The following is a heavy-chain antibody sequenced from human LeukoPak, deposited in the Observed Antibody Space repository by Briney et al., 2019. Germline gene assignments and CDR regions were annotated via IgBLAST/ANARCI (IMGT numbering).Heavy chain of an antibody. J-gene: IGHJ4*02. CDR1: GVSFSGYY. CDR2: INHSGSS. Sequence: SETLSLTCAVYGVSFSGYYWSWIRQPPGKGLEWVGEINHSGSSNYNPSLKSRVTISADTSKNQFSLKLSSVTAADTAVYYCASSDDYGDYWGQGTLVTVSS. CDR3: ASSDDYGDY. V-gene: IGHV4-34*01.